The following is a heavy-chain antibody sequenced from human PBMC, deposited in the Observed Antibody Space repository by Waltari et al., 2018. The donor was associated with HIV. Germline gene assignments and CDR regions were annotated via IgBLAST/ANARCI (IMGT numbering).Heavy chain of an antibody. D-gene: IGHD2-15*01. Sequence: QVQLVQSGAEVKKPGASVKVSCRASGYTFTGYYMDWLRLAPGQGVEWMGWNNPNTGDANYAQKVQGRVTMTMDTSISTVYMELSSLKSDDTAVYYCARATLGAANPFDYWGQGTLVTVSS. CDR3: ARATLGAANPFDY. V-gene: IGHV1-2*02. CDR2: NNPNTGDA. CDR1: GYTFTGYY. J-gene: IGHJ4*02.